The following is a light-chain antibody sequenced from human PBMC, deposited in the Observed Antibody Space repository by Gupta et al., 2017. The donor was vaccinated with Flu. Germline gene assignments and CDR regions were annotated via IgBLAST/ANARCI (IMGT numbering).Light chain of an antibody. V-gene: IGLV3-21*02. J-gene: IGLJ1*01. Sequence: SYVLTQPPSVSVAPGQTARITRGVNDIGSESVHWYQQKPGQAPVLVVYDNRDRPSGIPERFSGSNSGNTATLTINRVEAGDEADYYCQVWDSVSAHQFFGTGTQVTVL. CDR2: DNR. CDR1: DIGSES. CDR3: QVWDSVSAHQF.